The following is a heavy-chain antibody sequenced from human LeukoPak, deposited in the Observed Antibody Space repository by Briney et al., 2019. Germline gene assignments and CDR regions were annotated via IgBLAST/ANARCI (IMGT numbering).Heavy chain of an antibody. J-gene: IGHJ4*02. D-gene: IGHD6-13*01. CDR3: ARDKAALGTLD. CDR1: GGSISGYY. Sequence: PSETLSLTCTVPGGSISGYYWTWIRQPPGKGLEWIGYIYNSGNTNYNPSLKSRVTISVDTSKNHFSLKLSSVTAADTAVYYCARDKAALGTLDWGQGTLVTVSS. CDR2: IYNSGNT. V-gene: IGHV4-59*01.